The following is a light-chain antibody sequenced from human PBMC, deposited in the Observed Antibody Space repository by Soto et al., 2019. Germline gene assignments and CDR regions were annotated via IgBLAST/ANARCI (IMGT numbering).Light chain of an antibody. CDR1: RSVTNNY. CDR2: GAS. V-gene: IGKV3-20*01. CDR3: HQYGSSPPT. Sequence: EIVMTQSPATLSVSPGERATLSCRASRSVTNNYVAWYQRKPGQAPRLLIYGASSRATDIPGRFSGTGSGTDFSLTITRLEPEDFAVYYCHQYGSSPPTFGQGTKVEI. J-gene: IGKJ1*01.